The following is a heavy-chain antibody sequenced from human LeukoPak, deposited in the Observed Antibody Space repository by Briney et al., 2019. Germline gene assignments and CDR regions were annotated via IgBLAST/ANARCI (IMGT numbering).Heavy chain of an antibody. V-gene: IGHV4-34*01. Sequence: SETLSLTCAVYGGSFSGYYWSWIRQPPGKGLEWIGEINHSGSTNYNPSLKSRVTISVDTSKNQFSLKLSSVTAADTAVYYCARGHRFLERLPSYYYYGMDVWGQGTTVTVSS. CDR3: ARGHRFLERLPSYYYYGMDV. D-gene: IGHD3-3*01. CDR1: GGSFSGYY. CDR2: INHSGST. J-gene: IGHJ6*02.